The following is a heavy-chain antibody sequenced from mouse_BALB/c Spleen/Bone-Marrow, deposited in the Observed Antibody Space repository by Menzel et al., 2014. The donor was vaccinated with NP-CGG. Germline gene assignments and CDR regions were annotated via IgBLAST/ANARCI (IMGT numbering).Heavy chain of an antibody. CDR3: ARSGVPYAMDY. Sequence: EVQLQQSGSELVKPGVSVKISCKASGYTFTDYNMHWVKQSHGKSLEWIGYIYPYNGGTGYNQKFKSKATLTVDNSSSTAYMELRSLTSEDSAVYYCARSGVPYAMDYWGQGTSVTVSS. V-gene: IGHV1S29*02. CDR1: GYTFTDYN. J-gene: IGHJ4*01. CDR2: IYPYNGGT. D-gene: IGHD3-1*01.